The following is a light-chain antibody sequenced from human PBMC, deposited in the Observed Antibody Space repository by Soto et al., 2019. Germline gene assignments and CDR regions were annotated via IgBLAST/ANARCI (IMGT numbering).Light chain of an antibody. V-gene: IGLV2-14*01. J-gene: IGLJ3*02. CDR3: SSYTSTSTRVV. CDR1: SSDVGGYNY. CDR2: EVS. Sequence: QSALTQPASVSGSPGQSITISCTGTSSDVGGYNYVSWYQQHPGKAPQLMIYEVSNRPSGVSTRFSGSKSGNTASLTISGLQAEDEADYYCSSYTSTSTRVVFGGGTKLTVL.